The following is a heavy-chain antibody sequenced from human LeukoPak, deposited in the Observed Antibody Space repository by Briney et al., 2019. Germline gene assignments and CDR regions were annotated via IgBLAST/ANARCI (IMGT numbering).Heavy chain of an antibody. CDR2: IRSSCSTI. Sequence: GGSLRLSCAASGFTFSDYYMSWIRQALGKGLEWVSYIRSSCSTIYYADSVKGRFTISRDNAKNSLYLQMNSLRAEDTAVYYCAELGITMIGGVWGKGTTVTISS. CDR3: AELGITMIGGV. D-gene: IGHD3-10*02. V-gene: IGHV3-11*04. CDR1: GFTFSDYY. J-gene: IGHJ6*03.